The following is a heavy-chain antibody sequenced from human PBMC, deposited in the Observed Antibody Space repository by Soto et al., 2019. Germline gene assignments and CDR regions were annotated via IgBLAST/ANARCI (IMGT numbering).Heavy chain of an antibody. J-gene: IGHJ4*02. CDR2: IYYSGST. D-gene: IGHD6-13*01. V-gene: IGHV4-61*08. Sequence: SETLSLTCTVSGGSISSGDYYWSWIRQPPGKGLEWIGYIYYSGSTNYNPSLKSRVTISVDTSKNQFSLKLSSVTAADTAVYYCARVIAAAGTDYFDYWGQGTLVTVSS. CDR3: ARVIAAAGTDYFDY. CDR1: GGSISSGDYY.